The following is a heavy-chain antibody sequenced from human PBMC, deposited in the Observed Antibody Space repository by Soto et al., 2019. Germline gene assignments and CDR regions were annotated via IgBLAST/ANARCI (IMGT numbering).Heavy chain of an antibody. CDR1: GGSISSGGYY. D-gene: IGHD6-19*01. CDR3: ARIDGGSSGWFSY. CDR2: IYYSGST. Sequence: QVHLQESGPGLVKPSQTLSLTCTVSGGSISSGGYYWSWIRQHPGKGLEWIGNIYYSGSTYYNPSLKSRVSISVDTSKNQFSLRLSSVTAVDTAVYSCARIDGGSSGWFSYWGQGTLVTVSS. V-gene: IGHV4-31*03. J-gene: IGHJ4*02.